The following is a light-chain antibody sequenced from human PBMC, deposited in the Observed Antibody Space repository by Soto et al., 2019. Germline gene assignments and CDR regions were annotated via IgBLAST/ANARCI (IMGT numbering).Light chain of an antibody. CDR3: SSYSDSDTKV. CDR1: SSDVGAYIY. Sequence: QSALTQPVSVSGSPGQSITISCGGTSSDVGAYIYVSWYQQFPGKAPKRIIYEVNNRPSGVSDRFSGSKSDTTAYLTISGLQAEDEADYYCSSYSDSDTKVFGTATKVTVL. CDR2: EVN. J-gene: IGLJ1*01. V-gene: IGLV2-14*03.